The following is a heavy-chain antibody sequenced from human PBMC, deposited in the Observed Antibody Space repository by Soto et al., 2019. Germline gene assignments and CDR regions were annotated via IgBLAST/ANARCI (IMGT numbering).Heavy chain of an antibody. J-gene: IGHJ4*02. CDR1: GGSISSYY. V-gene: IGHV4-59*01. Sequence: QVQLQESGPGLVKPSETLSLSCTVSGGSISSYYWSWIRQPPGKGLEWIGYSYYSGSTNYNPSLKSRVTISVDTSKDQFSLTLNSVTAADTAVYYCARDNYYGSGSYYFLFDYWGQGTLVTVSS. CDR2: SYYSGST. D-gene: IGHD3-10*01. CDR3: ARDNYYGSGSYYFLFDY.